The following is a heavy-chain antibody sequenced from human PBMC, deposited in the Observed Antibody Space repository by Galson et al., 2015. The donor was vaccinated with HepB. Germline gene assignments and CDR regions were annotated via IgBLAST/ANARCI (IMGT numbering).Heavy chain of an antibody. CDR2: IIPLYGMT. Sequence: SVKVSCKASGGTFNSYTISWVRQAPEQGLEWMGGIIPLYGMTNYAQNFQGRVTITSDKSTNTVYMELSSLRSEDTAVYYCARGNSHHYYALDVWGQGTTVTVSS. J-gene: IGHJ6*02. CDR1: GGTFNSYT. D-gene: IGHD4-11*01. V-gene: IGHV1-69*10. CDR3: ARGNSHHYYALDV.